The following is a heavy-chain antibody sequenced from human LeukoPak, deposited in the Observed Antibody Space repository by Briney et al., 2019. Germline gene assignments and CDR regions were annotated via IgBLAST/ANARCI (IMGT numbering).Heavy chain of an antibody. CDR2: IYHRGST. CDR3: ATALGQWPNFDY. D-gene: IGHD6-19*01. CDR1: GYSISSGYY. V-gene: IGHV4-38-2*01. Sequence: SQTLSLTCDVSGYSISSGYYWGWIRQPPGKGLEWIGSIYHRGSTFYNPSLKSRVTISVDTSKNQFSLKLSSVTAADTAMYYCATALGQWPNFDYWGQGTLVTVSS. J-gene: IGHJ4*02.